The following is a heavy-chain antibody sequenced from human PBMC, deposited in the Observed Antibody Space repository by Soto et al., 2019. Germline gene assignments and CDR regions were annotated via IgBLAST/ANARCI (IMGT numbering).Heavy chain of an antibody. Sequence: ASVKVSCKASGYTFTSYGISWVRQAPGQGLEWMGWISAYNGNTNYAQKLQGRVTMTTDTSTSTAYMELRSLRSDDTAVYYCARIIVGATRSGSEKYYFDYWGQGTLVTVSS. D-gene: IGHD1-26*01. CDR3: ARIIVGATRSGSEKYYFDY. CDR2: ISAYNGNT. J-gene: IGHJ4*02. V-gene: IGHV1-18*01. CDR1: GYTFTSYG.